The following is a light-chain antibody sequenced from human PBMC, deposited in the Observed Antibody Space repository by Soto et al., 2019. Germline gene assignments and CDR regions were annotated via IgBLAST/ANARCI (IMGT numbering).Light chain of an antibody. CDR2: KAS. CDR1: QSISSW. V-gene: IGKV1-5*03. J-gene: IGKJ4*01. Sequence: DIRMIQSPSTRFAKVENVVTISCRASQSISSWLAWYQQKPGKAPKLLIYKASSLESGVPSRFSGSGSGTEFTLTISSLQPDDFATYYCQQYNSYGLTFGGGTKVDI. CDR3: QQYNSYGLT.